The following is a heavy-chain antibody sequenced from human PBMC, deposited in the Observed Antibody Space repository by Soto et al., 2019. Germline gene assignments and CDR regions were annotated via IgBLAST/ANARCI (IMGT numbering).Heavy chain of an antibody. D-gene: IGHD3-3*01. J-gene: IGHJ3*02. Sequence: SQTLSLTCAISGDSVSSNSAAWNWIRQSPSRGLEWLGRTYYRSKWYNDYAVSVKSRITINPDTSKNQFSLQLNSVTPEDTAVYYCARNVLRFLEWPAQNAFDIWGQGTMVTVS. CDR2: TYYRSKWYN. CDR3: ARNVLRFLEWPAQNAFDI. CDR1: GDSVSSNSAA. V-gene: IGHV6-1*01.